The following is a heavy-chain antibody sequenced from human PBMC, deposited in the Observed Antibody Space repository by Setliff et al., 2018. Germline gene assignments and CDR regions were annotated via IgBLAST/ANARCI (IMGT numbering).Heavy chain of an antibody. J-gene: IGHJ3*02. CDR2: IYHSGST. Sequence: SETLSLTCTVSGYSISSGYYWGWIRQPPGKGLEWIGSIYHSGSTYYNPSLKSRVTISVDTSKNQFSLKLSSVTAADTAVYYCARESRATYNFWSGYYSTDAFGIWGQGTMVTVS. D-gene: IGHD3-3*01. V-gene: IGHV4-38-2*02. CDR3: ARESRATYNFWSGYYSTDAFGI. CDR1: GYSISSGYY.